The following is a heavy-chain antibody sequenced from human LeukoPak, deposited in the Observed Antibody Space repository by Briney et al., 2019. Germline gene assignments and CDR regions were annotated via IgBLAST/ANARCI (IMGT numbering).Heavy chain of an antibody. CDR1: GFTFSSYS. D-gene: IGHD5-24*01. J-gene: IGHJ4*02. CDR3: ARMSAEMATSYSDY. Sequence: GGSLRLSCAASGFTFSSYSMNWVRQAPGKGLEWVSSISSSSSYIYYADSVKGRFTISRDNAKNSLYLQMNSLRAEDTAVYYCARMSAEMATSYSDYWGQGTLVTVSS. V-gene: IGHV3-21*01. CDR2: ISSSSSYI.